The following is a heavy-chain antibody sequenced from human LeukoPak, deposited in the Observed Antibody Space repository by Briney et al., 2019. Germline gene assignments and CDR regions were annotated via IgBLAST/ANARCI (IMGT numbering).Heavy chain of an antibody. V-gene: IGHV4-34*01. D-gene: IGHD1-26*01. Sequence: SETLSLTCAVYGGSFSGYYWSWIRQPPGKGLEWIGEINHSGSTNYNPSLKSRVTISVDTSKNQFSLKLSSVTAADTAVYYCARSSIVGATYFGYWGQGTLVTVSS. CDR2: INHSGST. CDR1: GGSFSGYY. CDR3: ARSSIVGATYFGY. J-gene: IGHJ4*02.